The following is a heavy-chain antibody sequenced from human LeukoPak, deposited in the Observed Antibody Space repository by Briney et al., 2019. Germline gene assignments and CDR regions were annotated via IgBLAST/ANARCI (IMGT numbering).Heavy chain of an antibody. CDR2: IGTAGEI. Sequence: GGSLRLSCAASGFTFSSYDIHWVRQATGKGLEWVSGIGTAGEIYYPGSVKGRFTISRENAKNSLYLQMNSLRAGDTAVYYCAKAADRRNWYSRYFDLWGRGTLVTVSS. CDR3: AKAADRRNWYSRYFDL. D-gene: IGHD6-13*01. V-gene: IGHV3-13*01. J-gene: IGHJ2*01. CDR1: GFTFSSYD.